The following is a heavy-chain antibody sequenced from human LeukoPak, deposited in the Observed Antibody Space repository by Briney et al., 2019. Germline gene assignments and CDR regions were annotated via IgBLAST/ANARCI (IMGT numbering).Heavy chain of an antibody. CDR2: ISSSSGYI. Sequence: PGGSLRLSCAASGFTFSSYSMNWVRQAPGKGLEWVSSISSSSGYIYYADSVKGRFTISRDNAKNSLYLQMNSLRGEDTAVYYCARDLFEGLVDYWGQGTLVTVSS. CDR1: GFTFSSYS. CDR3: ARDLFEGLVDY. J-gene: IGHJ4*02. D-gene: IGHD3-16*01. V-gene: IGHV3-21*01.